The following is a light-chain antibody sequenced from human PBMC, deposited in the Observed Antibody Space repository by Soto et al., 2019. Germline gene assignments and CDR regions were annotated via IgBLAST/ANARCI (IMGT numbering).Light chain of an antibody. V-gene: IGKV1-9*01. Sequence: DFQLTQSPSFLSASVGYRVTITFRSSQCISSYLALYQLKPGKAPKLLISTASSLQSGVPSRFSGSGSGTEFTLTISSLQPEDFATYYCQHYSTVWAFGQGTKVDIK. J-gene: IGKJ1*01. CDR3: QHYSTVWA. CDR1: QCISSY. CDR2: TAS.